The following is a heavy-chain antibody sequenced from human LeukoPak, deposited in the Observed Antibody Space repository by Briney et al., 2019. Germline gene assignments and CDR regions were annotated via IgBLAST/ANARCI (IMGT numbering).Heavy chain of an antibody. CDR1: GYRFTSYW. Sequence: HGESLKISCKGSGYRFTSYWIGGVRQMPGKGLEWMGIIYPGDSDTGYSPSFQGQVTISADKSISTAYLQWSSLKASDTAMYYCARLYYGSGSYYRRASKLGYYFDYWGQGTLVTVSS. V-gene: IGHV5-51*01. CDR3: ARLYYGSGSYYRRASKLGYYFDY. CDR2: IYPGDSDT. J-gene: IGHJ4*02. D-gene: IGHD3-10*01.